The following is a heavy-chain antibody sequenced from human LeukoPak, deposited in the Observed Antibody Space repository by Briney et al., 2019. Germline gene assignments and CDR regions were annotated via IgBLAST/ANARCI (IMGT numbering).Heavy chain of an antibody. CDR3: ARRGYTYGWGWFDP. J-gene: IGHJ5*02. CDR1: GGSISSGSYY. Sequence: PSQTLSLTCTVSGGSISSGSYYWSWIRQPAGKGLEWIGRINTSGSTNYNPSLKSRVTISVDTSKNQFSLKVNSVTAADTAVYYCARRGYTYGWGWFDPWGQGTLVTVSS. CDR2: INTSGST. V-gene: IGHV4-61*02. D-gene: IGHD5-18*01.